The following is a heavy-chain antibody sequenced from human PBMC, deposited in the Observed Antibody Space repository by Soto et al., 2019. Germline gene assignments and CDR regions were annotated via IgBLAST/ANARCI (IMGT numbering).Heavy chain of an antibody. D-gene: IGHD5-12*01. CDR1: GFTFRNYG. CDR3: VRAAGYSGNDYVYYYGMDV. Sequence: QAQLVESGGGVVQPGRSLRLSCAASGFTFRNYGMHWVRQAPAKGLEWVALVWYDGGNKNYVDSVKGRFTISRDNSKNTLYLQMKSLRDEDTAVYYCVRAAGYSGNDYVYYYGMDVWGQGTTVTVSS. J-gene: IGHJ6*02. CDR2: VWYDGGNK. V-gene: IGHV3-33*01.